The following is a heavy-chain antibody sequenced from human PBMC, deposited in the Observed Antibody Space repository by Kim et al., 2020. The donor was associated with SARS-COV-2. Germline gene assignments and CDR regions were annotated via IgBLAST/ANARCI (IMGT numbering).Heavy chain of an antibody. Sequence: ASVKVSCQASGYAFSDFYMNWVRQAPGQGLEWMGWINPKSGDTSFAQKFQGRVSMTRDTSINTAYLELMKLTSDDTATYFCARALYATRMPTFDSWGQGTLIIVSS. CDR3: ARALYATRMPTFDS. V-gene: IGHV1-2*02. CDR2: INPKSGDT. CDR1: GYAFSDFY. J-gene: IGHJ4*02. D-gene: IGHD2-2*01.